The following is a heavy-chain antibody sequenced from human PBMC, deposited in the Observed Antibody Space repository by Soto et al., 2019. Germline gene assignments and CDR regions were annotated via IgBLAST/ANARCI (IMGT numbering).Heavy chain of an antibody. CDR2: IYYSGST. D-gene: IGHD3-22*01. V-gene: IGHV4-30-4*01. Sequence: PSETLSLTCTVSGGSISSGDYYWRWIRQPPGKGLEWIGYIYYSGSTYYNPSLKSRVTISVDTSKNQFSLKLSSVTAADTAVYYCARAPLPHDSSGYYDWFDPWGQGTLVTVSS. CDR1: GGSISSGDYY. CDR3: ARAPLPHDSSGYYDWFDP. J-gene: IGHJ5*02.